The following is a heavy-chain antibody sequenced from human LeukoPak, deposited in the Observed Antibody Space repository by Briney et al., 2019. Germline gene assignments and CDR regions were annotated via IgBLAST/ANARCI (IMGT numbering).Heavy chain of an antibody. CDR3: RRDPIGDYVGAFEF. J-gene: IGHJ3*01. D-gene: IGHD4-17*01. CDR1: GFTLSKYA. CDR2: SSSGGSNP. Sequence: GGSLRLSCAASGFTLSKYALVWVRQAPGKGLEWVSASSSGGSNPLYADAVKGRFTISRDNSKNTLYLQMNSLRAEDTAVYYCRRDPIGDYVGAFEFWGRGTMAIVSS. V-gene: IGHV3-23*01.